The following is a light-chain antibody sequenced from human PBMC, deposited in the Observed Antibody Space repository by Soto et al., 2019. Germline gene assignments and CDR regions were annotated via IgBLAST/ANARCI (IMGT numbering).Light chain of an antibody. Sequence: EVVLTQSPGTLSLSPGDSATLSCRASQSVSSNYLAWYQQKPGQAPRLLIYGAFTRASGIPDRFSGSGSGTDFSLTIRRLEPEDFAVYYCQQCGRTPPLTFGGGTKVEMK. CDR1: QSVSSNY. V-gene: IGKV3-20*01. CDR2: GAF. J-gene: IGKJ4*01. CDR3: QQCGRTPPLT.